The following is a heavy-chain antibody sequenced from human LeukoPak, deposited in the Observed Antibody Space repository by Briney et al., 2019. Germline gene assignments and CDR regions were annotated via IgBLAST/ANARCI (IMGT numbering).Heavy chain of an antibody. CDR3: AKSHPPTVTTEEGEYLQH. Sequence: GGSLRLSCAASGFTFSSFGMHWVRQAPGQGLEWVAVISFDGSNQYYADSVKGRFTIYRDNFKNTVYLQVNSLRAEETAVYYCAKSHPPTVTTEEGEYLQHWGQGTLVTVSS. D-gene: IGHD4-17*01. J-gene: IGHJ1*01. CDR2: ISFDGSNQ. V-gene: IGHV3-30*18. CDR1: GFTFSSFG.